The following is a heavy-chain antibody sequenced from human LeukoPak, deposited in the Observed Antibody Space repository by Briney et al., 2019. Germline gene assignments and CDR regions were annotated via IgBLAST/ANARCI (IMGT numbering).Heavy chain of an antibody. CDR2: INPNSGGT. D-gene: IGHD3-3*01. V-gene: IGHV1-2*02. CDR3: ARVSGRFLEWLLNREDYYYMDV. J-gene: IGHJ6*03. Sequence: ASVKVSCKASGYTFTGYYMHWVRQAPGQGLEWMGWINPNSGGTNYAQKFQGRVTMTRDTSISTAYMELSRLRSDDTAVYYCARVSGRFLEWLLNREDYYYMDVWGKGTTVTVSS. CDR1: GYTFTGYY.